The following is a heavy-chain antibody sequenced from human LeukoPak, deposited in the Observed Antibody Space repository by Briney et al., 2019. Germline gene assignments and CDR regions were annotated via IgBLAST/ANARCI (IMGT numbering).Heavy chain of an antibody. D-gene: IGHD6-13*01. V-gene: IGHV3-21*01. Sequence: GGSLRLSCAASGFTFSSYSMNWVRQAPGKGLEWVSSISSSSSYIYYADSVKGRFTISRDNAKNSLYLQMNSLRAEDTAVYYCARGITAAGTWYWGQGTLVTVSS. J-gene: IGHJ4*02. CDR1: GFTFSSYS. CDR3: ARGITAAGTWY. CDR2: ISSSSSYI.